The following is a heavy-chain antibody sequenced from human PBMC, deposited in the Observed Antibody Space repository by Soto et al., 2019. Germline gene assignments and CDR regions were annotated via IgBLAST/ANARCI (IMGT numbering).Heavy chain of an antibody. D-gene: IGHD3-16*01. J-gene: IGHJ5*02. Sequence: PSETLSLTCHVSGGSFSSSSYYWGWIRQPPGKGLEWIGSLYYSGTTYYNPSLKSRVTISVDRTKNQFSLNLTSVTAADMAVYYCVRHYGYRSNWGEFDTWGQGTLVTVSS. CDR1: GGSFSSSSYY. V-gene: IGHV4-39*01. CDR2: LYYSGTT. CDR3: VRHYGYRSNWGEFDT.